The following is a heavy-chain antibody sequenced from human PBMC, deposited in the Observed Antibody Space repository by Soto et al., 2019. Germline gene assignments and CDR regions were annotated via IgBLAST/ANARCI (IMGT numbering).Heavy chain of an antibody. CDR2: IISSSSYT. D-gene: IGHD5-18*01. V-gene: IGHV3-11*06. CDR3: ARVSWGTAMVFDY. CDR1: GFTFSDYY. J-gene: IGHJ4*02. Sequence: LRLSCAASGFTFSDYYMCWIRQATGKELVWVSYIISSSSYTNYADSVKGRFTISRDNAKNSLYLKMNSLRAEDTSVYDCARVSWGTAMVFDYWGQGTLVTVSS.